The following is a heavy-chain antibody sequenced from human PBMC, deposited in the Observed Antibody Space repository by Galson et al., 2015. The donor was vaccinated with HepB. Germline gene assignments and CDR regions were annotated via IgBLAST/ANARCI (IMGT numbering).Heavy chain of an antibody. Sequence: SLRLSCAASGFTFSDYYMSWIRQAPGKGLEWVSYISSSSSYTNYADSVKGRFTISRDNAKNSLYLQMNSLGAEDTAVYYCARVGREYCSSTSCYEDAFDIWGQGTMVTVSS. V-gene: IGHV3-11*06. CDR2: ISSSSSYT. J-gene: IGHJ3*02. CDR3: ARVGREYCSSTSCYEDAFDI. CDR1: GFTFSDYY. D-gene: IGHD2-2*01.